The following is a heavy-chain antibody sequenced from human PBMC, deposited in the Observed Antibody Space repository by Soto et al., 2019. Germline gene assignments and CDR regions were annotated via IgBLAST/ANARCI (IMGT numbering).Heavy chain of an antibody. J-gene: IGHJ4*02. CDR1: GGSISSGGYY. CDR2: IYYSGST. CDR3: ARDLGGGNFDY. D-gene: IGHD3-16*01. V-gene: IGHV4-31*03. Sequence: QVQLQESGPGLVKPSQTLSLTCTVSGGSISSGGYYWSWIRQHPGKGLEWIGYIYYSGSTYYNPSRKGRVTQSVDPPKNPFSLKLSSVTAADTAVYYCARDLGGGNFDYWGQGTLVTVSS.